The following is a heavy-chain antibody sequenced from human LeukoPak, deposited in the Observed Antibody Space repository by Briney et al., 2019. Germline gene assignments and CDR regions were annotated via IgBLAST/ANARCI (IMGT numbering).Heavy chain of an antibody. J-gene: IGHJ4*02. CDR2: FIPIFGTA. V-gene: IGHV1-69*13. CDR1: GGTFSSYA. Sequence: GASVKVSCKASGGTFSSYAISWVRQAPGQGLEWMGGFIPIFGTANYAQKFQGRVTITADESTSTAYMELSSLRSEDTAVYYCARNRDYGDEYRFDYWGQGTLVTVSS. D-gene: IGHD4-17*01. CDR3: ARNRDYGDEYRFDY.